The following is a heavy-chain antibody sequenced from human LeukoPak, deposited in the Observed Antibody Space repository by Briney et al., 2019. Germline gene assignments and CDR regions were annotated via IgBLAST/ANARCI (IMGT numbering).Heavy chain of an antibody. CDR2: INHSGST. Sequence: ASETLSLTCAVYGGSFSGYYWSWIRQPPGKGLEWIGEINHSGSTNYNPSLKSRVTISVDRSKNQFSLKLSSVTAADTAVYYCARGGAATVTTYYYGMDVWGQGTTVTVSS. J-gene: IGHJ6*02. D-gene: IGHD4-11*01. CDR1: GGSFSGYY. CDR3: ARGGAATVTTYYYGMDV. V-gene: IGHV4-34*01.